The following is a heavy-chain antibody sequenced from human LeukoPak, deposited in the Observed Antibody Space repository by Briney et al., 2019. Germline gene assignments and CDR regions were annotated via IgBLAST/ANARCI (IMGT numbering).Heavy chain of an antibody. D-gene: IGHD6-19*01. V-gene: IGHV3-23*01. CDR1: GFTFSSYA. Sequence: GGSLRLSCAASGFTFSSYAMSWVRQAPGKGLEWVSAISGSGGSTYYAVSVKGRFTISRDNSKNTLYLQMNSLRAEDTAVYYCASSGDSGWYYDYYYGMDVWGQGTTVTVSS. J-gene: IGHJ6*02. CDR3: ASSGDSGWYYDYYYGMDV. CDR2: ISGSGGST.